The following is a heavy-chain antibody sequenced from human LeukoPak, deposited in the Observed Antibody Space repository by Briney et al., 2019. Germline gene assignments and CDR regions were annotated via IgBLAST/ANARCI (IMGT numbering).Heavy chain of an antibody. V-gene: IGHV1-69*04. CDR2: IIPILGIA. Sequence: SVKVSCKASGGTFSSYAISWVRQAPGQGLEWMGRIIPILGIANYAQKFQGRVTITADKSTSTAYMELSSLRSEDTAVYYCARDEQYDFWSGYLDYWGQGTLVTVSS. CDR3: ARDEQYDFWSGYLDY. D-gene: IGHD3-3*01. J-gene: IGHJ4*02. CDR1: GGTFSSYA.